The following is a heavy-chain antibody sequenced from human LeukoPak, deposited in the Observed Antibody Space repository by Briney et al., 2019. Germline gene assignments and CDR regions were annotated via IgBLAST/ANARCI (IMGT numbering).Heavy chain of an antibody. Sequence: PGGSLRLSCAASGFTFSSYSMNWVRQAPGKGLEWVSYISSSSSTIYYADSVKGRFTISRDNAKNSLYLQMNSLRAEDTAVYYCASYSSSSHAFDIWGQGTMVTVSS. CDR3: ASYSSSSHAFDI. CDR2: ISSSSSTI. V-gene: IGHV3-48*01. D-gene: IGHD6-6*01. CDR1: GFTFSSYS. J-gene: IGHJ3*02.